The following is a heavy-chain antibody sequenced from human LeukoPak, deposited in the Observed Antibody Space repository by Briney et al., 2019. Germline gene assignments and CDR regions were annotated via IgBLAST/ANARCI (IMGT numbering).Heavy chain of an antibody. J-gene: IGHJ6*02. D-gene: IGHD6-13*01. CDR2: IIPILGIA. Sequence: SVKVSCKASGGTFSSYAISWVRRAPGQGLEWMGRIIPILGIANYAQKFQGRVTITADKSTSTAYMELSSLRSEDTAVYYCARELTAYSSSWYGYGMDVWGQGTTVTVSS. CDR1: GGTFSSYA. V-gene: IGHV1-69*04. CDR3: ARELTAYSSSWYGYGMDV.